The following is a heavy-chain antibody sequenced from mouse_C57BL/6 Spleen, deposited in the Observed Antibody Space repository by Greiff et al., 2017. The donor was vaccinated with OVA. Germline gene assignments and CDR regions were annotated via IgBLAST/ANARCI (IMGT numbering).Heavy chain of an antibody. D-gene: IGHD2-5*01. CDR2: IDPSDSYP. V-gene: IGHV1-50*01. J-gene: IGHJ3*01. CDR1: GYTFTSYW. CDR3: ARSGSNYPFAY. Sequence: QVQLQQPGAELVKPGASVKLSCKASGYTFTSYWMQWVKQRPGQGLEWIGEIDPSDSYPNYNQKFKGKATLTVDTSSSTAYMQLSSLTSEDSAVDYCARSGSNYPFAYWGQGTLVTVSA.